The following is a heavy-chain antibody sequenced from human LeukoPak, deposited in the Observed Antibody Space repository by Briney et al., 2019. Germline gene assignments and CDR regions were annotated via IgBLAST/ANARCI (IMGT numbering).Heavy chain of an antibody. D-gene: IGHD3-22*01. J-gene: IGHJ4*02. CDR1: GGSVSSGSYY. Sequence: SETLSLTCTVSGGSVSSGSYYWSWIRQPPGKTLEWVGHIYYSGGTNYNPSLKSRVTISVDPSRNQFSLKLTSVTAADTAVYYCARGIFYYYGSSGYYHFDYWGQGTLVTVSS. CDR3: ARGIFYYYGSSGYYHFDY. V-gene: IGHV4-61*01. CDR2: IYYSGGT.